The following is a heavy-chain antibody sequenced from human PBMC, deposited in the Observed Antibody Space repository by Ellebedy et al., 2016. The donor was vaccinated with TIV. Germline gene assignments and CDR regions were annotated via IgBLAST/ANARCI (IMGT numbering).Heavy chain of an antibody. CDR3: ARHYEGPYSSTWWIDY. Sequence: GESLKISCKGSGYSFTTYWLGWVRQMPGKGLEWMGIIYPADSDARYSPSFQGRVTISADKSLSTAYLQWISLKASDTAMYYCARHYEGPYSSTWWIDYWGQGTLVTVSS. CDR1: GYSFTTYW. V-gene: IGHV5-51*01. CDR2: IYPADSDA. D-gene: IGHD6-13*01. J-gene: IGHJ4*02.